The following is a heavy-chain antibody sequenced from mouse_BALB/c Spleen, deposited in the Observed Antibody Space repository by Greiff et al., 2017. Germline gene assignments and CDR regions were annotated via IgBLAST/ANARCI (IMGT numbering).Heavy chain of an antibody. CDR3: AREMITTRFDY. Sequence: VQLQQPGAELVMPGASVKMSCKASGYTFTDYWMHWVKQRPGQGLEWIGAIDTSDSYTSYNQKFKGKATLTVDESSSTAYMQLSSLTSEDSAVYYCAREMITTRFDYWGQGTTLTVSS. V-gene: IGHV1-69*01. CDR1: GYTFTDYW. J-gene: IGHJ2*01. CDR2: IDTSDSYT. D-gene: IGHD2-4*01.